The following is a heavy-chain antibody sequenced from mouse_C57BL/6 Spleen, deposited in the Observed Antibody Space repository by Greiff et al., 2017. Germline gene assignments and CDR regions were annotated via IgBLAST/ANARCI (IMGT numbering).Heavy chain of an antibody. J-gene: IGHJ4*01. CDR1: GYTFTSYW. CDR2: IDPNSGGT. Sequence: SCKASGYTFTSYWMHWVKQRPGRGLEWIGRIDPNSGGTKYNEKFKSKATLTVDKPSSTAYMQLSSLTSEDSAVYYCARGDDYDGDYYYAMDYWGQGTSVTVSS. V-gene: IGHV1-72*01. CDR3: ARGDDYDGDYYYAMDY. D-gene: IGHD2-4*01.